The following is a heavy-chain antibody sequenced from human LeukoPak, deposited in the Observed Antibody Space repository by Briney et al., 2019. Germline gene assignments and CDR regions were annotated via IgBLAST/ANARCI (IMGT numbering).Heavy chain of an antibody. CDR1: GFTFSSYW. J-gene: IGHJ3*02. Sequence: PGGSLRLSCAASGFTFSSYWMSWVRQAPGKGLEWVANIKQDGSEKYYVDSVKGRFTISRDNAKNSLYLQMNSLRAEDTAVYYCARLSGYYYDSSGYYYVVGAGAFDIWGQGTKVTVSS. CDR2: IKQDGSEK. D-gene: IGHD3-22*01. V-gene: IGHV3-7*01. CDR3: ARLSGYYYDSSGYYYVVGAGAFDI.